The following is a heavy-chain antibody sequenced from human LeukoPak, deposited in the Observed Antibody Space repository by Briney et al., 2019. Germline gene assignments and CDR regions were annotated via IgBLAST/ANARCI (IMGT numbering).Heavy chain of an antibody. CDR1: GGIFNNFA. J-gene: IGHJ3*02. CDR2: IIPIFDKP. D-gene: IGHD3-3*01. Sequence: SVTVSCKASGGIFNNFAISWVRQAPGQGLEWMGRIIPIFDKPTYAQQFQGRVTITADKSTLTAYMELSSLRSEDTALYYCARGPPVKDYDFWSGYFGNFDIWGQGTMVTVSS. V-gene: IGHV1-69*06. CDR3: ARGPPVKDYDFWSGYFGNFDI.